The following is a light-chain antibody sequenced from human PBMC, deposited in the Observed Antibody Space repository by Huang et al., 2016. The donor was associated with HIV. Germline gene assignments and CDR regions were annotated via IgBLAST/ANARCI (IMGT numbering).Light chain of an antibody. CDR2: EAS. V-gene: IGKV1-33*01. CDR1: QDITKF. J-gene: IGKJ4*01. CDR3: QQYDTPRLT. Sequence: DIKMTQSPSSLSAAVGDRVTITCQASQDITKFLNWYHQYPGRAPKVLIYEASKLAPGVPSRVSGSGSGTDFTFTISSLQPEDVGTYYCQQYDTPRLTFGGGTKVEIK.